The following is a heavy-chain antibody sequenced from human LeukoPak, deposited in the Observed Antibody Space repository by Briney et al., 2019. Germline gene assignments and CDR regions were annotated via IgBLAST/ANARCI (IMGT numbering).Heavy chain of an antibody. CDR1: GGSISSYY. D-gene: IGHD3-22*01. CDR2: IYYSGST. J-gene: IGHJ4*02. CDR3: ARDRGYYYDSSGYFDY. Sequence: SETLSLTCTVSGGSISSYYWSWIRQPPGKGLEWIGYIYYSGSTNYNPSLKSRVTISVDTSKNQFSLKLSSVTAADTAVYYCARDRGYYYDSSGYFDYWGQGTLVTVSS. V-gene: IGHV4-59*12.